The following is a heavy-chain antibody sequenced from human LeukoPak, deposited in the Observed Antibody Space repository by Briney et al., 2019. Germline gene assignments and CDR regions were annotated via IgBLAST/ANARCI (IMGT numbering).Heavy chain of an antibody. Sequence: SVKVSCKASGYTFTTYYMHWVRQDPGQGRQWMGGIIPIFGTANYAQKFQGRVTITADESTSAAYMELSSLRTEDTAVYYCSRDSSGYSLSPSGWGQGTLVTVSS. CDR1: GYTFTTYY. J-gene: IGHJ4*02. V-gene: IGHV1-69*13. D-gene: IGHD3-22*01. CDR3: SRDSSGYSLSPSG. CDR2: IIPIFGTA.